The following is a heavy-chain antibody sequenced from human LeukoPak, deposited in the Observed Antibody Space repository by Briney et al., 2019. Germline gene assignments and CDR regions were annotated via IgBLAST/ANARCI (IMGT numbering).Heavy chain of an antibody. CDR3: AKAKYNDFWSGYGGNYFDY. CDR2: ISWDGGST. Sequence: GGSLRPSCAASGFTFDDYTMHWVRQAPGKGLEWVSLISWDGGSTYYADSVKGRFTISRDNSKNSLYLQMNSLRTEDTALYYCAKAKYNDFWSGYGGNYFDYWGQGTLVTVSS. J-gene: IGHJ4*02. CDR1: GFTFDDYT. D-gene: IGHD3-3*01. V-gene: IGHV3-43*01.